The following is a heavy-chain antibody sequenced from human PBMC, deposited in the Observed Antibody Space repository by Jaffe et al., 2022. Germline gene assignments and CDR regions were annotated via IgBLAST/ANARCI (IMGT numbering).Heavy chain of an antibody. D-gene: IGHD2-21*01. J-gene: IGHJ2*01. V-gene: IGHV3-30*02. CDR2: IRYDGSNK. CDR3: AKDGKSYCGGDCYSGDWYFDL. CDR1: GFTFSSYG. Sequence: QVQLVESGGGVVQPGGSLRLSCAASGFTFSSYGMHWVRQAPGKGLEWVAFIRYDGSNKYYADSVKGRFTISRDNSKNTLYLQMNSLRAEDTAVYYCAKDGKSYCGGDCYSGDWYFDLWGRGTLVTVSS.